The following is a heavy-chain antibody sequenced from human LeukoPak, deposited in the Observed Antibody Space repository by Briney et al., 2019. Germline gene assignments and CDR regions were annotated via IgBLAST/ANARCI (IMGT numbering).Heavy chain of an antibody. CDR3: ARCSSTSCYYVY. V-gene: IGHV4-59*01. Sequence: SETLSLTCTVSGGSISSYYWSWIRQPPGKGLEWIGYIYYSGSTNYNPSLKSRVTISVDTSENQFSLKLSSVTAADTAVYYCARCSSTSCYYVYWGQGTLVTVSS. J-gene: IGHJ4*02. D-gene: IGHD2-2*01. CDR2: IYYSGST. CDR1: GGSISSYY.